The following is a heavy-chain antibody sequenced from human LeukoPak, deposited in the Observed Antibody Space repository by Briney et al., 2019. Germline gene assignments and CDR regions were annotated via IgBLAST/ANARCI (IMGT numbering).Heavy chain of an antibody. Sequence: GGSLRLSCVASGFTFSDHYMDWARQAPGKGLEWVGRSRNKVNSYTTEYAASVKGRFTISRDDSKNSLYLQMSSLKTEDTAVYYCTRDNSDSNGYRIPFDYWGQGTLVTVSS. D-gene: IGHD3-22*01. CDR1: GFTFSDHY. CDR2: SRNKVNSYTT. CDR3: TRDNSDSNGYRIPFDY. J-gene: IGHJ4*02. V-gene: IGHV3-72*01.